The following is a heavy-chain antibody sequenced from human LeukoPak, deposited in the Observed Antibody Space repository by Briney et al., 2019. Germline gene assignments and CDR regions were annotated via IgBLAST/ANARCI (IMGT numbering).Heavy chain of an antibody. D-gene: IGHD2-15*01. Sequence: TLSLTCTVSGGSISSHYWSWIRQPPGKGLEWIGYIYYSGSTNYNPSLKSRVTISVDTSKNQFSLKLSSVTAADTAVYYCARWGYCSGGSCYLRDDAFDIWGQGTMVTVSS. V-gene: IGHV4-59*11. J-gene: IGHJ3*02. CDR3: ARWGYCSGGSCYLRDDAFDI. CDR1: GGSISSHY. CDR2: IYYSGST.